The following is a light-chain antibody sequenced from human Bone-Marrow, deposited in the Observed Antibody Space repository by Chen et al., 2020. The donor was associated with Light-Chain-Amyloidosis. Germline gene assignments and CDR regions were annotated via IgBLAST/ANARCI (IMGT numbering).Light chain of an antibody. V-gene: IGLV2-14*01. CDR1: SSDVGGDNH. CDR2: VVT. Sequence: QSALTQPASVSGSPGQSITISCTGTSSDVGGDNHVLWYQQHPDTAPKLMIYVVTNRPSWVPDRFSGSKSDNTASLTISGLQTEDEADYFGSSYTITNALVFGSGTRVTVL. CDR3: SSYTITNALV. J-gene: IGLJ1*01.